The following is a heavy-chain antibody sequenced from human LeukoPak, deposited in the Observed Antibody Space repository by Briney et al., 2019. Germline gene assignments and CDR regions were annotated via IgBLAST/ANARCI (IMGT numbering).Heavy chain of an antibody. CDR3: AKDCGYIPYYHMDV. V-gene: IGHV3-30*18. D-gene: IGHD5-18*01. Sequence: GGSLRLPCAASGFTFSSYGMHWVRQAPGKGLEWVAVISYDGSNKYYADSVKGRFTISRDNSKNTLYLQMNSLRAEDTAVYYCAKDCGYIPYYHMDVWGKGTTVTVSS. J-gene: IGHJ6*03. CDR1: GFTFSSYG. CDR2: ISYDGSNK.